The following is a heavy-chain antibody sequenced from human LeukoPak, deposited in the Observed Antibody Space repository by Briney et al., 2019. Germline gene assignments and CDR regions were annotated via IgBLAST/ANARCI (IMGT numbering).Heavy chain of an antibody. J-gene: IGHJ4*02. CDR3: ASSPAAHRDFDY. Sequence: SETLSLTCTVSGGSISSYYWSWIRQPPGKGLEWIGYIYYSGSPNYNPSLKSRVTISVDTSKNQFSLKLSSVTAADTAVYYCASSPAAHRDFDYWGQGTLVTVSS. V-gene: IGHV4-59*01. CDR2: IYYSGSP. CDR1: GGSISSYY. D-gene: IGHD2-15*01.